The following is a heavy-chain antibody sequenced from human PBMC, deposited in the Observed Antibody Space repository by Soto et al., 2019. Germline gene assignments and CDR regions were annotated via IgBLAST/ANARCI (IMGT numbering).Heavy chain of an antibody. V-gene: IGHV3-48*01. CDR3: AFGEDSRYCYYGMDV. Sequence: EVQLVEAGGGLVQRGGSLRLSCAASGLTFSSYSMNWVRQAPGKGLEWVSYISSSSSTIYYADSVKGRFTISRDNAKNSLYLQMNSLRAEDTAVYYCAFGEDSRYCYYGMDVWGQGPTVTVSS. D-gene: IGHD2-15*01. CDR1: GLTFSSYS. J-gene: IGHJ6*02. CDR2: ISSSSSTI.